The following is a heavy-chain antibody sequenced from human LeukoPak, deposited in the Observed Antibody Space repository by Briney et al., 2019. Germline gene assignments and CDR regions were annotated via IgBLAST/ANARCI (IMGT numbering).Heavy chain of an antibody. CDR2: MNPNSGNT. CDR1: GYTFTSYA. J-gene: IGHJ6*03. CDR3: ARGGGYCSGGSCYPTYYYYYYYMDV. V-gene: IGHV1-8*02. D-gene: IGHD2-15*01. Sequence: GASVKVSCKASGYTFTSYAMNWVRQAPGQGLEWMGWMNPNSGNTGYAQKFQGRVTMTRNTSISTAYMELSSLRSEDTAVYYCARGGGYCSGGSCYPTYYYYYYYMDVWGKGTTVTISS.